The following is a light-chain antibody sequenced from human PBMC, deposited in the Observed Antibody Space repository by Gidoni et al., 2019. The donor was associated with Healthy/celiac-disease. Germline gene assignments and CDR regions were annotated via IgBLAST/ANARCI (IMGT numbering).Light chain of an antibody. Sequence: EIVLTQSPGTLSLSPGERATLSCRASQRVSSSYLAWYQQKPGQAPRLLIYGASSRATGIPDRFRGSGSGTDFTLTISRLEPEDFAVYYCQQYGSSPVTFXXXTKVEIK. J-gene: IGKJ1*01. V-gene: IGKV3-20*01. CDR1: QRVSSSY. CDR3: QQYGSSPVT. CDR2: GAS.